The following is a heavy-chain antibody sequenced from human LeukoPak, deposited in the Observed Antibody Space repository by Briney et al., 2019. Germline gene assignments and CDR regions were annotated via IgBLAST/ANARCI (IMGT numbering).Heavy chain of an antibody. CDR3: ARVKIAAAGKVEYFDY. CDR2: INPNSGGT. J-gene: IGHJ4*02. V-gene: IGHV1-2*02. Sequence: ASVKVSCKASGYTFTGYYMHWVRQAPGQGLEWMGWINPNSGGTNYAQKFQGRVTMTRDTSISTAYMELSRLRSDDTAVYYCARVKIAAAGKVEYFDYWGQGTLVTVSS. D-gene: IGHD6-13*01. CDR1: GYTFTGYY.